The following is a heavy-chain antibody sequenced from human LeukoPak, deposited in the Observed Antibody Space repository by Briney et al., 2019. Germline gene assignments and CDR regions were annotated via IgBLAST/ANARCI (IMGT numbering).Heavy chain of an antibody. CDR1: GLTVSSNY. J-gene: IGHJ5*02. D-gene: IGHD5-18*01. V-gene: IGHV3-53*01. CDR3: ARDSVYSYAYWFDP. Sequence: PGGSLRLSCAASGLTVSSNYMSWVRQAPGKGLEWVSVIYSGGSTYYADSVKGRFTISRDNSKNTLYLQMNSLRAEDTAVYYRARDSVYSYAYWFDPWGQGTLVTVSS. CDR2: IYSGGST.